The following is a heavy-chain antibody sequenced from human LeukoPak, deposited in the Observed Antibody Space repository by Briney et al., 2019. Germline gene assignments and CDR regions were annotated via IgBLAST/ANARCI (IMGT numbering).Heavy chain of an antibody. CDR1: GFTVSTNY. CDR3: ARGGGAYCGDDCRRTIDH. D-gene: IGHD2-21*02. CDR2: FYSGGNT. J-gene: IGHJ4*02. V-gene: IGHV3-53*01. Sequence: GGSLRLSCVVSGFTVSTNYMSWVRQAPGKGLEWVSVFYSGGNTYYADSVKGRFTISRGTSKNTLYLQMDSLRAEDTAVYYCARGGGAYCGDDCRRTIDHWGQGTLVTVSS.